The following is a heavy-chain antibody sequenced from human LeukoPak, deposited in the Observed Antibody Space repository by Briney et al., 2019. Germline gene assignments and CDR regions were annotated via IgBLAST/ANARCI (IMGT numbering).Heavy chain of an antibody. D-gene: IGHD1-14*01. V-gene: IGHV3-7*01. J-gene: IGHJ5*02. CDR2: INEDGSEE. CDR1: GFTLSSFW. Sequence: GGSLRLSCAASGFTLSSFWMAWVRQAPGKGLEWVANINEDGSEERYVDAVKGRFTISRDNAKNSVHLQMNSLGVEDTAVYYCARYPGRRFDPWGQGTLVTVSS. CDR3: ARYPGRRFDP.